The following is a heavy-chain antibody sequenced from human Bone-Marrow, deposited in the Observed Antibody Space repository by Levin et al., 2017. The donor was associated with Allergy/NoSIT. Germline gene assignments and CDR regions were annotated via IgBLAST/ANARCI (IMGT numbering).Heavy chain of an antibody. CDR2: IYGDGDTA. V-gene: IGHV3-53*01. J-gene: IGHJ4*02. CDR3: ARWSGIYYDY. CDR1: GFTVTNNF. Sequence: GGSLRLSCAASGFTVTNNFMSWVRQAPGKGLEWVSMIYGDGDTAYYRDSVKGRFTISRDYSKNTLFLQMNSLGAEDTAVYYCARWSGIYYDYWGQGTLVTVSS. D-gene: IGHD1-26*01.